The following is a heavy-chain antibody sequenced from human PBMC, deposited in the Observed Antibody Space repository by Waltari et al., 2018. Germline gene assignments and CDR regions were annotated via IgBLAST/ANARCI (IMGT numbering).Heavy chain of an antibody. CDR2: IKQDGSET. J-gene: IGHJ4*02. CDR1: GFTFNYYW. D-gene: IGHD2-15*01. Sequence: EVQLVESGGDLVQPGGSLRLSCAVSGFTFNYYWMSWVRQAPGRGLEWVANIKQDGSETYYVDSVKGRFTISRDNAKNSLYLQMNSLRDDDTAVYYCARDLFCSGGTCKSPLDYWGQGTLVTVSS. CDR3: ARDLFCSGGTCKSPLDY. V-gene: IGHV3-7*01.